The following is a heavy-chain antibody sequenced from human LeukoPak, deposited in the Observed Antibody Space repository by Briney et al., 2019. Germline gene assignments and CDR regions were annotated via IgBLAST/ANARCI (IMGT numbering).Heavy chain of an antibody. D-gene: IGHD3-22*01. J-gene: IGHJ4*02. CDR1: GYTFTGYY. Sequence: ASVKVSCKASGYTFTGYYMHWVRQAPGQGLEWMGWINPNSGGTNYAQKFQGRVTMTRDTSISTAYMELSRLRSDDTAVYYCARDRRDSSGYYYPTWDHWGQGTLVTVSS. CDR3: ARDRRDSSGYYYPTWDH. CDR2: INPNSGGT. V-gene: IGHV1-2*02.